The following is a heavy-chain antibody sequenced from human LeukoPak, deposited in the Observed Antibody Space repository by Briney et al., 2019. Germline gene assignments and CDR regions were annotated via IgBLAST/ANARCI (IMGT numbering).Heavy chain of an antibody. CDR2: INHSGST. D-gene: IGHD3/OR15-3a*01. CDR3: ARAGLVIAFNYYYYGMDV. Sequence: SETLSLTCAVYGGSFSGYYWSWIRQPPGKGLEWIGKINHSGSTNYNPSLKSRVTISVDTSKNQFSLKLSSVTAADTAVYYCARAGLVIAFNYYYYGMDVWGQGTTVTVSS. V-gene: IGHV4-34*01. CDR1: GGSFSGYY. J-gene: IGHJ6*02.